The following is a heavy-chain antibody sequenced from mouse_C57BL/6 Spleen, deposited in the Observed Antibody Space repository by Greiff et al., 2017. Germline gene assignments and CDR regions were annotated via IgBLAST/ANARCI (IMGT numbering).Heavy chain of an antibody. CDR2: IDPEDGET. CDR3: ARSGVDYAIYWYFDV. D-gene: IGHD2-4*01. CDR1: GFNIKDYY. J-gene: IGHJ1*03. V-gene: IGHV14-2*01. Sequence: EVKVVESGAELVKPGASVKLSCTASGFNIKDYYMHWVKQRTEQGLEWIGRIDPEDGETKYAPKFQGKATITADTSSNTAYLQLSSLTSEDTAVYYCARSGVDYAIYWYFDVWGTGTTVTVSS.